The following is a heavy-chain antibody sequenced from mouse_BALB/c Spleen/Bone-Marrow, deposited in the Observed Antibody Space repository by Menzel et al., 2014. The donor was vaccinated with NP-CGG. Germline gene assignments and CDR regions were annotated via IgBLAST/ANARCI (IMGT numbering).Heavy chain of an antibody. J-gene: IGHJ3*01. D-gene: IGHD1-1*01. Sequence: VKLMESGPGLVQPSQSLSIPCTVSGFSLTSYGVHWVRQSPGKGLEWLGVIWSGGSTDYNAAFISRLSISKDNSKSXVFFKMNSLQDNDTAIYYCARNYYGSSAYWGQGTLVTVSA. CDR2: IWSGGST. V-gene: IGHV2-2*02. CDR1: GFSLTSYG. CDR3: ARNYYGSSAY.